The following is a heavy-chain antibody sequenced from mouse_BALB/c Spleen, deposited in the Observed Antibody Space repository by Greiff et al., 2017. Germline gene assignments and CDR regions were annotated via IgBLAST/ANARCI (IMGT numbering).Heavy chain of an antibody. Sequence: VQLQQSGPELEKPGASVKMSCKASGYTFTSYWMHWVKQRPGQGLEWIGAIYPGNSDTSYNQKFKGKAKLTAVTSTSTAYMELSSLTNEDSAVYYCTKGGSSYGYAMDYWGQGTSVTVSS. J-gene: IGHJ4*01. V-gene: IGHV1-5*01. D-gene: IGHD1-1*01. CDR3: TKGGSSYGYAMDY. CDR2: IYPGNSDT. CDR1: GYTFTSYW.